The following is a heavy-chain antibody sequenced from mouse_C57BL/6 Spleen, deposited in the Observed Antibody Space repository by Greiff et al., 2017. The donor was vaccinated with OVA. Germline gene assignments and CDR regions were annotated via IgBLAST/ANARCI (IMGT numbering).Heavy chain of an antibody. V-gene: IGHV1-69*01. CDR3: ARVDYGNYDYAMDY. Sequence: QVQLQQSGAELVMPGASVKLSCKASGYTFTSYWMHWVKQRPGQGLEWIGEIDPSDSYTNYNQKFKGKSTLTVDKSSSTAYMQLSSLTSEDSAVYYCARVDYGNYDYAMDYWGQGTSVTVSS. CDR2: IDPSDSYT. D-gene: IGHD2-1*01. CDR1: GYTFTSYW. J-gene: IGHJ4*01.